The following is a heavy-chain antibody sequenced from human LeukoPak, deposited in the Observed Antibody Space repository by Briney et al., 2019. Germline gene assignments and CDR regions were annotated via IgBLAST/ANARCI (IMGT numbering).Heavy chain of an antibody. V-gene: IGHV3-53*01. CDR2: IYSGGST. D-gene: IGHD5-12*01. CDR3: ARDRLSNSGYVGNYYGMDV. Sequence: GGSLGLSCAASGLTVNRNYMSWVRKAPGKGLEWVSVIYSGGSTYYADSVKGRFTISRDNSKNTLYLQMNSLRAEDTAVYYCARDRLSNSGYVGNYYGMDVWGQGTTVTVSS. CDR1: GLTVNRNY. J-gene: IGHJ6*02.